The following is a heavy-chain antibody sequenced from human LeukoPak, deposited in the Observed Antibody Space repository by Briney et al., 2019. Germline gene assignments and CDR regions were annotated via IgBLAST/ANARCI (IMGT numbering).Heavy chain of an antibody. D-gene: IGHD6-13*01. CDR3: AGLPIAAAGSLDPFDY. CDR2: VSGNGGGT. V-gene: IGHV3-23*01. J-gene: IGHJ4*02. Sequence: PGGSLRLSCAASGFTFSSYAMGWVRQAPGKGLEWVSSVSGNGGGTYYADSVKGRFTISRDNSENTLYLQMNSLRAEDTAVYYCAGLPIAAAGSLDPFDYWGQGTLVTVSS. CDR1: GFTFSSYA.